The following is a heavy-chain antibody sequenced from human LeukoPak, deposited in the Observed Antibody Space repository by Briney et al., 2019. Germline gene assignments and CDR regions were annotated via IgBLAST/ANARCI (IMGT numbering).Heavy chain of an antibody. CDR2: ISAYNGNT. Sequence: ASVKVSCKASGYTFTTYGITWVRQAPGQGLEWIGWISAYNGNTNYAQNLQGRVTVTTDTATSTAYMELRSLRSDDTAVYYCARSYQLPYYYYYGMDVWGQRTKVTVSS. D-gene: IGHD2-2*01. V-gene: IGHV1-18*01. J-gene: IGHJ6*02. CDR3: ARSYQLPYYYYYGMDV. CDR1: GYTFTTYG.